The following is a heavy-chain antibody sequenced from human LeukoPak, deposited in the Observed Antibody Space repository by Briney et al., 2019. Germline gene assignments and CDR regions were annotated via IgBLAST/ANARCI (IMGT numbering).Heavy chain of an antibody. D-gene: IGHD3-3*01. CDR2: ISSGSSYV. V-gene: IGHV3-21*01. Sequence: GGSLRLSCAASGFTFSSCGMNWVRQAPGKGLEWVSSISSGSSYVYYADSVKGRFTISRDNAKNSLYLQMSSLRAEDTAVYYCARDLIWSNYWGQGTLVTVSS. J-gene: IGHJ4*02. CDR3: ARDLIWSNY. CDR1: GFTFSSCG.